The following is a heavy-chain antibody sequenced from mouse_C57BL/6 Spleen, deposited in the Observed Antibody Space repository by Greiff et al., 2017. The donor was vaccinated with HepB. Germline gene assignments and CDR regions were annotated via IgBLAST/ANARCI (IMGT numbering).Heavy chain of an antibody. Sequence: VMLVESGAELARPGASVKLSCKASGYTFTSYGISWVKQRTGQGLEWIGEIYPRSGNTYYNEKFKGKATLTADKSSSTAYMELRSLTSEDSAVYFCARDYGSSYNYAMDYWGQGTSVTVSS. CDR3: ARDYGSSYNYAMDY. V-gene: IGHV1-81*01. J-gene: IGHJ4*01. D-gene: IGHD1-1*01. CDR1: GYTFTSYG. CDR2: IYPRSGNT.